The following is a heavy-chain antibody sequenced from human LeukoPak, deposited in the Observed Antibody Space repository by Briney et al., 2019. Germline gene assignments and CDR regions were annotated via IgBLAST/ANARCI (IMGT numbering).Heavy chain of an antibody. CDR3: ASARSTTYGMDV. CDR1: GYTFTSYY. D-gene: IGHD2-2*01. CDR2: INPSGGST. Sequence: GASVKVSCRASGYTFTSYYMHWVRQAPGQGLEWMGIINPSGGSTSYAQKFQGRVTMTRDTSTSTVYMELSSLRSEDTAVHYCASARSTTYGMDVWGQGTTVTVSS. J-gene: IGHJ6*02. V-gene: IGHV1-46*01.